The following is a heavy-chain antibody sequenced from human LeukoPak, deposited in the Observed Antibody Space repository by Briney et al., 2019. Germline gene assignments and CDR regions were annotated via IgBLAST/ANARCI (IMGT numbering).Heavy chain of an antibody. CDR2: IKTDGSST. J-gene: IGHJ3*02. CDR1: GFTFSSHW. CDR3: ARAGSGSSYDAFDI. Sequence: GGSLRLSCAASGFTFSSHWMHWVRQAPGKGLVWVSHIKTDGSSTSYADSVKGRFTISRDNAKNTLHLQMNSLRAEDTAVYYCARAGSGSSYDAFDIWGQGTMVTVSS. V-gene: IGHV3-74*01. D-gene: IGHD1-26*01.